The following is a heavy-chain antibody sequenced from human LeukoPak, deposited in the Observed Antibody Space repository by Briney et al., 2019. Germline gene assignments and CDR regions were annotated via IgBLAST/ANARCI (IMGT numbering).Heavy chain of an antibody. CDR1: GFTVSSNY. Sequence: PGGSLRLSCAASGFTVSSNYMSWVRQAPGKGLEWVSVIYSGASTYYADSVKGRFTISRDNSKNTLYLQMNSLRAEDTAVYYCARDSSGYYPYYFDYWGQGTLVTVSS. V-gene: IGHV3-66*02. CDR3: ARDSSGYYPYYFDY. D-gene: IGHD3-22*01. J-gene: IGHJ4*02. CDR2: IYSGAST.